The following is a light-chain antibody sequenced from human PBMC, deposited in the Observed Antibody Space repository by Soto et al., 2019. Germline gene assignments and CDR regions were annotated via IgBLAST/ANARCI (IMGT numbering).Light chain of an antibody. J-gene: IGKJ4*01. CDR1: QGISSY. V-gene: IGKV1-9*01. Sequence: DIQLTQSPSFLSASVGDRVTITCRASQGISSYLVWYQQKPGKAPKLLIYAAPTLQSGVPSKFSGSGSGTELTLTISSLQPQDFATYYCQQLNSYSLTFGGGTKVEIK. CDR2: AAP. CDR3: QQLNSYSLT.